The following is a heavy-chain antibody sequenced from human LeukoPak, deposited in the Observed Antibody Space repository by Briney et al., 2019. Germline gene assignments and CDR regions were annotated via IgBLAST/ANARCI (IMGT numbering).Heavy chain of an antibody. J-gene: IGHJ4*02. CDR1: GGSLSSFY. V-gene: IGHV4-59*08. CDR2: IYYRGQA. D-gene: IGHD5/OR15-5a*01. Sequence: PSETLSLTCSVSGGSLSSFYWSWLRQPPGKGLEWIAYIYYRGQAAYNPSLKSRATISVDTSKRQFFLKMSSVTAADTAVYYCARHGDVSPPGPPNFDSWGQGIQVTVSS. CDR3: ARHGDVSPPGPPNFDS.